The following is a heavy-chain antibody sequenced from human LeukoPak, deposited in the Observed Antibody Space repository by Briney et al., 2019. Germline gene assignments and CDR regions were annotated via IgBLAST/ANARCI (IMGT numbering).Heavy chain of an antibody. J-gene: IGHJ4*02. CDR1: GFTFGDYA. CDR3: AKEAAAAGHIDY. Sequence: GGSLRLSCAASGFTFGDYAMHWVRQAPGKGLEWVSGISWNSGSIGYADSVKGRFTISRDNAKNSLYLQMNSLRAEDMALYDCAKEAAAAGHIDYWGQGTLVTVSS. V-gene: IGHV3-9*03. CDR2: ISWNSGSI. D-gene: IGHD6-13*01.